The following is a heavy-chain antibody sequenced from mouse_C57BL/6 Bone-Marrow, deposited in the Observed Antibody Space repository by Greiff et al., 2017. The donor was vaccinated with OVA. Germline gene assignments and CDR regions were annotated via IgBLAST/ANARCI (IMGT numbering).Heavy chain of an antibody. CDR2: IDPSDSYT. Sequence: QVQLQQPGAELVMPGASVKLSCKASGYTFTSYWMHWVKQRPGQGLEWIGEIDPSDSYTNYNQKFKGKSTLTVDKSSSTAYMQLSSLTSEDSAVYYCAREYYGYGGYFDYWGQGTTLTVSS. V-gene: IGHV1-69*01. D-gene: IGHD2-2*01. CDR3: AREYYGYGGYFDY. CDR1: GYTFTSYW. J-gene: IGHJ2*01.